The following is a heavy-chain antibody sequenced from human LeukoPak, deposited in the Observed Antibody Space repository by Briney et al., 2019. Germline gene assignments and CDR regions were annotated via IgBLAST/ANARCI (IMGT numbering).Heavy chain of an antibody. CDR3: AREVYGALVY. D-gene: IGHD4-17*01. CDR2: IYYSGST. Sequence: SETLSLTCTVSGGSISIYYWSWIRQPPGKGLEWIGYIYYSGSTNYNPSLKSRVTISVDTSKNQFSLKLSSVTAADTAVYYCAREVYGALVYWGQGTLVTVSS. V-gene: IGHV4-59*01. J-gene: IGHJ4*02. CDR1: GGSISIYY.